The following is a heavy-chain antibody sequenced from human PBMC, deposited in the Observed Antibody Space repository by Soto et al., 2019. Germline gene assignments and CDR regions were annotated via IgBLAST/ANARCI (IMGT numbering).Heavy chain of an antibody. J-gene: IGHJ6*02. CDR1: GDTLYNYA. CDR3: ARGRGGRIDYSTSSHYYYYGMDV. D-gene: IGHD6-6*01. Sequence: QVQLEQSGAEMKRPGSSVQVSCKASGDTLYNYAFSWVRQAPGQGVEWMGGIIPLFETPDYAQKFQGRVTVTADESTSTVFMELRSLRSEDTAVYYCARGRGGRIDYSTSSHYYYYGMDVWGQGTTVTVSS. CDR2: IIPLFETP. V-gene: IGHV1-69*01.